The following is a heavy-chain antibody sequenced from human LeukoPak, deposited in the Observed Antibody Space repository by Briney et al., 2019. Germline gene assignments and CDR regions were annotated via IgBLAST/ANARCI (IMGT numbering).Heavy chain of an antibody. D-gene: IGHD2-2*01. CDR1: GFTFSSYA. J-gene: IGHJ4*02. CDR2: ISGSGGST. V-gene: IGHV3-23*01. Sequence: GGSLRLSCAASGFTFSSYAMSWVRQAPGKGLEWVSAISGSGGSTYYADSVKGRFTISRDNSKHTLYLQMNSLRAEDTAVYYCAKVGYCSSTSCYWRGTYYFDYWGQGTLVTVSS. CDR3: AKVGYCSSTSCYWRGTYYFDY.